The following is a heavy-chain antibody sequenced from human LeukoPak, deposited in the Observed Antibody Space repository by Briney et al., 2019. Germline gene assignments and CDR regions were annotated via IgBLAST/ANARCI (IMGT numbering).Heavy chain of an antibody. CDR3: ARQTGIWNYYYYYYMDV. CDR2: IYHSGST. Sequence: PSETLSLTCAASGYSISSGYYWGWIRQPPGKGLEWIGGIYHSGSTYYNPSLKSRVTISVDTSKNQFSLKLSSVTAADTAVYYCARQTGIWNYYYYYYMDVWGKGTTVTVSS. J-gene: IGHJ6*03. V-gene: IGHV4-38-2*01. D-gene: IGHD3-10*01. CDR1: GYSISSGYY.